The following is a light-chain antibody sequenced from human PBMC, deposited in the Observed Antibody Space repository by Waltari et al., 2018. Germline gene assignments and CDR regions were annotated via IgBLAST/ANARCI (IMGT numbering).Light chain of an antibody. CDR1: SSNNGAGYA. V-gene: IGLV1-40*01. CDR2: VSA. CDR3: QSYDSSLTVSV. Sequence: QSVLTQPPSVSGAPGQRVTISCTGSSSNNGAGYAVHWYQQLPGAAPKLPIFVSARRPPGVPDRSSGSTPGTSSSLPLTVLQPEDDADYYCQSYDSSLTVSVLGGGAKGTVL. J-gene: IGLJ2*01.